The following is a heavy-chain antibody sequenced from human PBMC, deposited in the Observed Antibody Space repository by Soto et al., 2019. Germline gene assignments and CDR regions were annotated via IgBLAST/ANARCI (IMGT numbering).Heavy chain of an antibody. D-gene: IGHD2-21*02. CDR1: GYTFTSYG. Sequence: QVQLVQSGAEVKKPGASVKVSCKASGYTFTSYGISWVRQAPGQGLEWMGWSSGYNGNTNYAQKFQGRVTMTTDTSTSTAYMELRSLISDDAAVYYCATAYCGGDCLNQGYYCSGMDVWGQGTTVPVSS. J-gene: IGHJ6*02. V-gene: IGHV1-18*01. CDR2: SSGYNGNT. CDR3: ATAYCGGDCLNQGYYCSGMDV.